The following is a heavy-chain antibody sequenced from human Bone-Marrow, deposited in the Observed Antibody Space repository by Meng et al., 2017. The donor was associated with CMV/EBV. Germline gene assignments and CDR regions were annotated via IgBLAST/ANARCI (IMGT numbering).Heavy chain of an antibody. CDR1: GGSISSSSYY. CDR3: ARDGTIFGVVIDDAFDI. V-gene: IGHV4-39*07. D-gene: IGHD3-3*01. CDR2: IYYSGST. J-gene: IGHJ3*02. Sequence: SETLSLTCTVSGGSISSSSYYWGWIRQPPGKGLEWIGSIYYSGSTYYNPSLKSRVTISVDTSKNQFSLKLSSVTAADTAVYYCARDGTIFGVVIDDAFDIWGQGTMVTVSS.